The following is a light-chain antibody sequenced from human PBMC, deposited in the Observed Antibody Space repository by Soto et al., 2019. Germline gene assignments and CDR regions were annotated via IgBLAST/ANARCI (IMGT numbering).Light chain of an antibody. Sequence: QSVLTQPPSASGTPGQTVTISCSGSSFNIGSNTVNWCQQLPGTAPKLLTFSNNLRPSEVPDRFSGSKSGTSASLAISGLQSEDEADYYCAAWDDSLSGWVFGGGTKLTVL. J-gene: IGLJ3*02. V-gene: IGLV1-44*01. CDR3: AAWDDSLSGWV. CDR1: SFNIGSNT. CDR2: SNN.